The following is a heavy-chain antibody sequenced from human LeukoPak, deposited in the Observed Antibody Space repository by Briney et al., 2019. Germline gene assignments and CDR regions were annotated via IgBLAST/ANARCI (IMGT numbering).Heavy chain of an antibody. Sequence: PSETLSLTCAVYGGSFSGYNWSWIRQPPRKGLEWIGEINHSGSTNYNPSLKSRVTISVDTSTNKFSLKLSSVTAADTAVYLCLSFGLAIGTNSFGAFDSWGEGTMVTVSS. CDR1: GGSFSGYN. CDR2: INHSGST. D-gene: IGHD2-21*01. CDR3: LSFGLAIGTNSFGAFDS. J-gene: IGHJ3*02. V-gene: IGHV4-34*01.